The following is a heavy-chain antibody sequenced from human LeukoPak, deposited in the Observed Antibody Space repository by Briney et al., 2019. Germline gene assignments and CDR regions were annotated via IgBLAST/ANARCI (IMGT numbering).Heavy chain of an antibody. CDR3: ARDRPYYGMDV. J-gene: IGHJ6*02. CDR2: ISSSSSYI. Sequence: GGSLRLSCAASGFTFSSYSMNWVRQAPGKGLEWVSSISSSSSYIYYADSVKGRFTISRDDAKNSLYLQMNSLRAEDTAVYYCARDRPYYGMDVWGQGTTVTVSS. CDR1: GFTFSSYS. V-gene: IGHV3-21*01.